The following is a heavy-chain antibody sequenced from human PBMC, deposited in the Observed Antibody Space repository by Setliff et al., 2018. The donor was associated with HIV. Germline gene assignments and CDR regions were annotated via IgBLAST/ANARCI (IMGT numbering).Heavy chain of an antibody. J-gene: IGHJ3*02. V-gene: IGHV4-38-2*02. CDR1: GFSIGNFSD. CDR3: ATPHREREDDAFDI. CDR2: MYPNGRT. Sequence: SETLSLTCNVSGFSIGNFSDWGWVRQPPGKELEWVGSMYPNGRTYYNPSVKSRVTISVDTSKNPFFLKLRSVTAADTAMYYCATPHREREDDAFDIWGQGTKVTVSS. D-gene: IGHD1-1*01.